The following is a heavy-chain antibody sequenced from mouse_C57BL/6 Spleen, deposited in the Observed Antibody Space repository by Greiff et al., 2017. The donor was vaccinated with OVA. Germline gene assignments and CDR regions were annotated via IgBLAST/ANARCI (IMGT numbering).Heavy chain of an antibody. Sequence: DVKLVESEGGLVQPGSSMKLSCTASGFTFSDYYMAWVRQVPDKGLEWVANINYDGSSTYYLDSLKSRSILSRDNAKNSLYLQMSSLKSEDTATYYCAREPNNSGSSYYLDYRGQGTTLTVSS. CDR2: INYDGSST. D-gene: IGHD1-1*01. V-gene: IGHV5-16*01. CDR1: GFTFSDYY. J-gene: IGHJ2*01. CDR3: AREPNNSGSSYYLDY.